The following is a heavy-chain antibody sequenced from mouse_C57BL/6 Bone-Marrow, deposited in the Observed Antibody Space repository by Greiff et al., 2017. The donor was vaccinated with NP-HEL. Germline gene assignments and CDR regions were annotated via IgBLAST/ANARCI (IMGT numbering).Heavy chain of an antibody. CDR3: ARDWGIWYFDV. J-gene: IGHJ1*03. V-gene: IGHV1-7*01. CDR2: INPSSGYT. CDR1: GYTFTSYW. Sequence: QVQLQQSGAELAKPGASVKLSCKASGYTFTSYWMHWVKQRPGQGLEWIGYINPSSGYTKYNQKIKDKATLTADKSARTAYTQLSSLTYEDSAVYYCARDWGIWYFDVWGTGTTVTVSS. D-gene: IGHD4-1*01.